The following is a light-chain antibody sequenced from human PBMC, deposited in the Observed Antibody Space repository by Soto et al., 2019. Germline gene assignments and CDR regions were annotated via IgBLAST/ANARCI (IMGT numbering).Light chain of an antibody. CDR2: GAS. V-gene: IGKV3-15*01. J-gene: IGKJ4*01. CDR3: QQHTNWPLT. CDR1: QSVSSN. Sequence: VMTQSPATLSVSPGERATLSCRASQSVSSNLAWYQQKPGQAPRLLIYGASTRATGIPARFSGSGSGTDFTLTISSLEPEDFAVYYCQQHTNWPLTFGGGTKV.